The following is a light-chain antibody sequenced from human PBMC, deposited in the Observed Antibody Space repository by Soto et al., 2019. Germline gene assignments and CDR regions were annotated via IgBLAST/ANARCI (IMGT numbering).Light chain of an antibody. J-gene: IGLJ2*01. CDR1: SSDVGGYNF. V-gene: IGLV2-14*03. CDR3: ASFTITSIGL. CDR2: DVT. Sequence: QSALTQPASVSGSPGQSITISCTGTSSDVGGYNFVSWYQQHPGKAPKLLIYDVTNRPSGVSDRFSASKSDNTAYLTISGLQAEDEADYYCASFTITSIGLFGGGTKLTVL.